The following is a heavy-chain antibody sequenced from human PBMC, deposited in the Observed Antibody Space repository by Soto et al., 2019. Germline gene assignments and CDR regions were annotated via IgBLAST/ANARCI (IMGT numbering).Heavy chain of an antibody. Sequence: QVHLQESGPGLVKPSGTLSLICTVSGNSMFNYYWSWIRQPAGKGLEWIGRVYTDGTAIYNPSLKSRVTMSVDMSKNRFSLNVNSVTAADTAVYYCVKGRFVDGDYMHHVMEGWGQGDTVIVS. CDR2: VYTDGTA. CDR3: VKGRFVDGDYMHHVMEG. D-gene: IGHD4-17*01. J-gene: IGHJ6*02. V-gene: IGHV4-4*07. CDR1: GNSMFNYY.